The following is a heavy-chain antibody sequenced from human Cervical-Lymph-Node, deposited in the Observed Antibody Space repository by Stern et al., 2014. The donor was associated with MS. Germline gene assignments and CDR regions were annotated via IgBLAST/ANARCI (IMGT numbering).Heavy chain of an antibody. D-gene: IGHD1-26*01. CDR3: ARVVGATDAFDM. CDR2: ISATNSYI. CDR1: GFTFTLST. V-gene: IGHV3-21*01. J-gene: IGHJ3*02. Sequence: DVQLVESGGGLVKPGGSLRLSCAASGFTFTLSTIHWVRQAPGKGPEWVSSISATNSYIYYADLVKGRFTISRDNAKNSLYLQMNSLRAEDTALYYCARVVGATDAFDMWGQGTMVTVSS.